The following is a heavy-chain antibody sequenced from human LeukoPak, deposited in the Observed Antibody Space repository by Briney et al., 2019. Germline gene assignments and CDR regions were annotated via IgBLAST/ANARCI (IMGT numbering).Heavy chain of an antibody. CDR1: GYIFISYY. V-gene: IGHV1-46*01. J-gene: IGHJ4*02. Sequence: ASVKVSCKASGYIFISYYMHWVRQAPGQGLEWMGIINPSGGSTSYAQNFQGRVTMTRDMSTSTVDMELSSLRSEDTAVYYCARVGHCSGGSRYSGGSDYWGQGTLVTVSS. CDR2: INPSGGST. D-gene: IGHD2-15*01. CDR3: ARVGHCSGGSRYSGGSDY.